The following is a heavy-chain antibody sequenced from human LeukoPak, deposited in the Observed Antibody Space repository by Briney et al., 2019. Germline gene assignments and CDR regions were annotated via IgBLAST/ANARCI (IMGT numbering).Heavy chain of an antibody. CDR2: IYHSGST. D-gene: IGHD2-15*01. Sequence: SETLSLTCAVSGGSISSSNWWSWVRQPPGKGLEWIGEIYHSGSTNYNPSLKSRVTISVDKSKNQFSLKLSSVTAADTAVYYCARFLVAAGIHDAFDIWGQGTMVTVSS. J-gene: IGHJ3*02. CDR3: ARFLVAAGIHDAFDI. CDR1: GGSISSSNW. V-gene: IGHV4-4*02.